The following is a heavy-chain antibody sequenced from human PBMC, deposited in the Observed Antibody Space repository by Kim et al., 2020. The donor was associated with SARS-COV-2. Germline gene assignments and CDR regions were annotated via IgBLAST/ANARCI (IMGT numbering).Heavy chain of an antibody. CDR3: NPDSRLATVVTVP. Sequence: YAAALKGRFTISRDNSKNTLYLQMNDLETEDTAVYYCNPDSRLATVVTVPGGQGALVTVSS. J-gene: IGHJ5*02. V-gene: IGHV3-15*01. D-gene: IGHD2-21*02.